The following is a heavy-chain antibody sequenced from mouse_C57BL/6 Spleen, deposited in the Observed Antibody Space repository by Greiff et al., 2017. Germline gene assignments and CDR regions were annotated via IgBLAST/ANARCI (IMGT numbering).Heavy chain of an antibody. CDR1: GYSFTSYY. CDR3: ARGYGSSYVWYAY. J-gene: IGHJ3*01. V-gene: IGHV1-66*01. Sequence: QVQLQQSGPELVKPGASVKISCKASGYSFTSYYIHWVKQRPGQGLEWIGWIYPGSGNTKYNEKFKGKATLTADTSSSTVYMQLSSLTSEDSAVYYCARGYGSSYVWYAYWGQGTLVTVSA. CDR2: IYPGSGNT. D-gene: IGHD1-1*01.